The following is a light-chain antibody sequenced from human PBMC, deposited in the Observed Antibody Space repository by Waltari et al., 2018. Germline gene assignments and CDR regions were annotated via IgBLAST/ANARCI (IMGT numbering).Light chain of an antibody. V-gene: IGLV8-61*01. J-gene: IGLJ3*02. Sequence: QTVVTQEPSLSVSPGGTVQLTCALSSGALSTTSYATWYQQTPGQPPRTLVYKGNSRSSGVPDRFSGSILGNKAALTITGAQADDESDYYCSLYMGSGIWVFGGGTKLTVL. CDR1: SGALSTTSY. CDR3: SLYMGSGIWV. CDR2: KGN.